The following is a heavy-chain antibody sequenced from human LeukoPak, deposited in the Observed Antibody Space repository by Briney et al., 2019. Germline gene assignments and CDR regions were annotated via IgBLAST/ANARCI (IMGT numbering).Heavy chain of an antibody. CDR3: AHSNLAATGPTAAFDI. CDR2: IYWNDHK. D-gene: IGHD6-13*01. Sequence: SGPTLVNPTQTLTLTCTFSGFSLITSGVAVGWIRQPPGKALEWLALIYWNDHKRYSPSLKSRLTITKDTSKNQVVLTMTNMDPVDPGTYYCAHSNLAATGPTAAFDIWGQGTMVTVSS. J-gene: IGHJ3*02. V-gene: IGHV2-5*01. CDR1: GFSLITSGVA.